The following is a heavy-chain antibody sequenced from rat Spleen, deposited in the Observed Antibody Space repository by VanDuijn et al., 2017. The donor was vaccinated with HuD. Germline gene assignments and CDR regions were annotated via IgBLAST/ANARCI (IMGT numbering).Heavy chain of an antibody. CDR2: ISYDGGST. D-gene: IGHD2-1*01. J-gene: IGHJ2*01. CDR3: SRRYDFDY. V-gene: IGHV5-7*01. Sequence: EVQLVESGGGLVQPGRSLKLSCAASGFTFSNYDMARVRQAPKADLEWVATISYDGGSTNSRDSVKGRFTISRDNAKSTLYLQMDSLRSEDTATYYCSRRYDFDYWGQGVMVTVSS. CDR1: GFTFSNYD.